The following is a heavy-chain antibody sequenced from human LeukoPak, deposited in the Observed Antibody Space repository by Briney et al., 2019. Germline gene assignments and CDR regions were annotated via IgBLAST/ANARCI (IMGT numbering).Heavy chain of an antibody. V-gene: IGHV3-48*03. CDR3: ARQYYDYGDPRVVTGYYYFMDV. CDR1: GFTFSSYE. CDR2: ISSSGTAI. D-gene: IGHD4-17*01. Sequence: GGSLRLSCAASGFTFSSYEMNWVRQAPGKGLEWVSYISSSGTAIHYADSVKGRFTISRDNAKNSLSLQMNSLRAEDTAVYYCARQYYDYGDPRVVTGYYYFMDVWGKGTTVTISS. J-gene: IGHJ6*03.